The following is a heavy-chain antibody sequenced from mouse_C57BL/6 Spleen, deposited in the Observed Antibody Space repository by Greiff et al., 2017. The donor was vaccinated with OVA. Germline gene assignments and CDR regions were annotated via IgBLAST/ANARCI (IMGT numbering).Heavy chain of an antibody. CDR3: ARRPTVVNYAMDY. Sequence: EVKVVESGGGLVKPGGSLKLSCAASGFTFSDYGMHWVRQAPEKGLEWVAYISSGSSTIYYADTVKGRFTISRDNAKNTLFLQMTSLRSEDTAMYYCARRPTVVNYAMDYWGQGTSVTVSS. CDR2: ISSGSSTI. D-gene: IGHD1-1*01. V-gene: IGHV5-17*01. CDR1: GFTFSDYG. J-gene: IGHJ4*01.